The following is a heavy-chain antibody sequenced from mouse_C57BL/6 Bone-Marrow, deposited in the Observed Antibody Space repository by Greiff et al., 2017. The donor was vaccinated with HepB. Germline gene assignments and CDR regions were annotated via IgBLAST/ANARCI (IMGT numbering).Heavy chain of an antibody. CDR2: INPSSGYT. D-gene: IGHD1-1*01. Sequence: VQLVESGAELARPGASVKMSCKASGYTFTSYTMHWVKQRPGQGLEWIGYINPSSGYTKYNQKFKDKATLTADKSSSTAYMQLSSLTSEDSAVYYCARDYGSSQYYFDYWGQGTTLTVSS. CDR3: ARDYGSSQYYFDY. CDR1: GYTFTSYT. J-gene: IGHJ2*01. V-gene: IGHV1-4*01.